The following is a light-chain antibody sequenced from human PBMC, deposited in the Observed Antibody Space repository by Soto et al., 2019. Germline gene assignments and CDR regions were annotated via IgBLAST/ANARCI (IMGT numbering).Light chain of an antibody. CDR1: QGITYS. V-gene: IGKV1-9*01. Sequence: IQLTQCPSSLSASVGDRVTITCRASQGITYSLAWDQQKLGTAPKLLIYGVSTLQSGVPSRFSGSGSGTDFTLSISSLQPEDFATYYCQQLNSYPLTFCQGTRLEIK. CDR3: QQLNSYPLT. CDR2: GVS. J-gene: IGKJ5*01.